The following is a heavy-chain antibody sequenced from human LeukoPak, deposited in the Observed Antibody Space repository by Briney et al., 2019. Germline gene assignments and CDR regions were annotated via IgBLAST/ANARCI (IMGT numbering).Heavy chain of an antibody. D-gene: IGHD3-22*01. CDR1: GYTFTSYD. CDR3: ARVISRIVVVITGESDAFDI. CDR2: MNPNSGNT. J-gene: IGHJ3*02. V-gene: IGHV1-8*01. Sequence: ASVKVSCKASGYTFTSYDINWVRQATGQGPEWMGWMNPNSGNTGYAQKFQGRVTMTRNTSISTAYMELSSLRSEDTAVYYCARVISRIVVVITGESDAFDIWGQGTMVTVSS.